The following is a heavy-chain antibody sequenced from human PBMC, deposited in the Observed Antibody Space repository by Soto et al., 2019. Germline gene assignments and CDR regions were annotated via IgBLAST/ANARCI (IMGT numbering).Heavy chain of an antibody. CDR3: ARGYSQSGYSSSWVFDY. CDR1: GGSINSGGYY. V-gene: IGHV4-31*03. J-gene: IGHJ4*02. D-gene: IGHD6-13*01. CDR2: MYYSGRT. Sequence: QVQLRESGPGLVKPSQTLSLTCTVSGGSINSGGYYWNGIRQHPGKGLEWIGYMYYSGRTYSNPCLRSRVIISADTAANHLSLKLSYVTAADTSMAFCARGYSQSGYSSSWVFDYWGQGTLVNVSS.